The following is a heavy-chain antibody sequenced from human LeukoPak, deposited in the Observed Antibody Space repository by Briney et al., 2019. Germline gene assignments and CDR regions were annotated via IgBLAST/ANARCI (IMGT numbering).Heavy chain of an antibody. Sequence: ASVKVSCKPSGYSVSSFGITWVRQAAGQGLEWMGWISRHNGNTDYAQRFRGRVPFTIDTSTTTADMEVRDLIPDDTAVYYCARHYLGSGSEDYWGQGTLASVSS. V-gene: IGHV1-18*01. CDR2: ISRHNGNT. J-gene: IGHJ4*02. CDR3: ARHYLGSGSEDY. CDR1: GYSVSSFG. D-gene: IGHD3-10*01.